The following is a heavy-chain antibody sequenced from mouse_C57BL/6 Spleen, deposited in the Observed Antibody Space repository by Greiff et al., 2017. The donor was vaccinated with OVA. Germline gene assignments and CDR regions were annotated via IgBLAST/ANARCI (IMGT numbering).Heavy chain of an antibody. V-gene: IGHV5-17*01. CDR3: AIWRGYAMDY. D-gene: IGHD1-1*02. CDR1: GFTFSDYG. CDR2: ISSGSSTI. J-gene: IGHJ4*01. Sequence: EVKLMESGGGLVKPGGSLKLSCAASGFTFSDYGMHWVRQAPEKGLEWVAYISSGSSTIYYADTVKGRFTISRDNAKNTLFLQMTSLRSEDTAMYYCAIWRGYAMDYWGQGTSVTVSS.